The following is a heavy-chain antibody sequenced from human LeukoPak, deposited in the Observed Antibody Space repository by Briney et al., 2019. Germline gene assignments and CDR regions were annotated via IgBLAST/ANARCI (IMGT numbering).Heavy chain of an antibody. J-gene: IGHJ3*02. Sequence: PGGSLRLSCAASGFAFSTYWMYWVRQAPGKGLVWVSRIKPDGSSTSYADSVKGRFTISRDNAKNTLYLQMNSLRAEDTAVYYCASSSGWYYAFDIWGQGTMVTVSS. CDR1: GFAFSTYW. V-gene: IGHV3-74*01. CDR3: ASSSGWYYAFDI. D-gene: IGHD6-19*01. CDR2: IKPDGSST.